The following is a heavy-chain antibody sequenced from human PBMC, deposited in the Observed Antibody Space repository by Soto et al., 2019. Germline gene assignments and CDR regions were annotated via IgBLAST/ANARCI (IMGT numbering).Heavy chain of an antibody. Sequence: ASVKVSCKVSGYTLTELSMHWVRQAPGKGLEWMGGFDPEDGETIYAQKFQGRVTMTEDTSTDTAYMELSSLRSEDTAVYYCATPSRKDSSGYYYWRDFDYWGQGTLVTVSS. V-gene: IGHV1-24*01. CDR2: FDPEDGET. D-gene: IGHD3-22*01. J-gene: IGHJ4*02. CDR3: ATPSRKDSSGYYYWRDFDY. CDR1: GYTLTELS.